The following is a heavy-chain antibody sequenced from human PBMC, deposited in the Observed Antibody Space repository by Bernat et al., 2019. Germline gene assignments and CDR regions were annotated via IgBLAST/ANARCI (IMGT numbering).Heavy chain of an antibody. D-gene: IGHD3-22*01. J-gene: IGHJ4*02. Sequence: QLQLQESGPGLVKPSETLSLTCTVSGGSISSSSYYWGWIRQPPGKGLEWIWTMYYSGDTNYNPSLKSRVTISVDTSKNQCSLKLRSVTAADTAVYYCASWDRSSGYYRFDSWGQGTLVTVSS. CDR2: MYYSGDT. CDR3: ASWDRSSGYYRFDS. CDR1: GGSISSSSYY. V-gene: IGHV4-39*01.